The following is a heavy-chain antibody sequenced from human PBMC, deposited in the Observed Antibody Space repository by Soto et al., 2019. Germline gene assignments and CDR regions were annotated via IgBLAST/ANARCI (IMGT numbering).Heavy chain of an antibody. D-gene: IGHD3-3*01. CDR2: FSGFNGKT. CDR3: VRDRNSFGPAGANWFDL. CDR1: GYSFARYG. J-gene: IGHJ5*02. Sequence: LQSAAELRSPGASVKVSCKTSGYSFARYGVSWVRQDPGQGVEWLGWFSGFNGKTEYSQRLRDRVTLTTDTSTGTAYLELRRLKSDDTAINYCVRDRNSFGPAGANWFDLWVQGTLVTVSS. V-gene: IGHV1-18*01.